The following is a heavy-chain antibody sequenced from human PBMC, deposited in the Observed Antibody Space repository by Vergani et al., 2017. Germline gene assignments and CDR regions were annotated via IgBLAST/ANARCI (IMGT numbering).Heavy chain of an antibody. CDR2: INPSGGST. J-gene: IGHJ4*02. CDR1: GYNFTSYY. CDR3: AGVGYCSSTSFPIFDS. Sequence: QVQPVQSGAEVKKPGASVKVFCKASGYNFTSYYMHWVRQAPGQGLEWMGIINPSGGSTSYAQKFQGRGTMTRDTSTSTVYLELSSLRSEDTAVYYCAGVGYCSSTSFPIFDSGGQATLVTVSS. D-gene: IGHD2-2*01. V-gene: IGHV1-46*03.